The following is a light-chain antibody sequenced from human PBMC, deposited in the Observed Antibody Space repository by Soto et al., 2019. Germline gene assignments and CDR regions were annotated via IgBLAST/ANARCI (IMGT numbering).Light chain of an antibody. CDR3: QYYNDYCWT. CDR1: QTISSW. Sequence: DIQLTQSPSTLSASVGDRVTITCRASQTISSWLAWYQQKPGKAPNLLIYKTSNIETGVPSRFSGSGSGTDFTLTISSLQPDDFATYYCQYYNDYCWTFGQGTKVEIK. CDR2: KTS. J-gene: IGKJ1*01. V-gene: IGKV1-5*03.